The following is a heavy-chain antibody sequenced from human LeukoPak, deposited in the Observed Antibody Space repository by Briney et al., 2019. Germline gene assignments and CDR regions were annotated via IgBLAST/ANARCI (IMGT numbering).Heavy chain of an antibody. CDR3: ARETYSSPYYFDY. Sequence: ASVKVSCKASGGTFSSYAISWVRQAPGQGLEWMGRIIPILGIANYAQKFQGRVTITADKSTSAAHMELSSLRSEDTAVYYCARETYSSPYYFDYWGQGTLVTVSS. D-gene: IGHD6-13*01. V-gene: IGHV1-69*04. CDR2: IIPILGIA. CDR1: GGTFSSYA. J-gene: IGHJ4*02.